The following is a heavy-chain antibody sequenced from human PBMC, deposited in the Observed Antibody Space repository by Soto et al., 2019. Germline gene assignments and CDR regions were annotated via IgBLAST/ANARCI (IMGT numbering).Heavy chain of an antibody. D-gene: IGHD2-15*01. CDR2: IYYSGST. CDR3: ARTLGYCSGGSCYQYYFDY. J-gene: IGHJ4*02. V-gene: IGHV4-59*08. CDR1: GGSISSYY. Sequence: QVQLQESGPGLVKPSETLSLTCTVSGGSISSYYWSWIRQPPGKGLEWIGYIYYSGSTNYNPSLKSRVTISVDTSKNQFSLKLSSVTAADTAVYYCARTLGYCSGGSCYQYYFDYWGQGTLVTVSS.